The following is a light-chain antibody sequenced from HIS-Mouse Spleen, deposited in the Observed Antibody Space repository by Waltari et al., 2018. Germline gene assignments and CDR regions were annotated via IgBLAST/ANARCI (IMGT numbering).Light chain of an antibody. Sequence: QSALTPPASVSGSPGQSIPLSCTGTSSDFGCYHYVSWYQQHPGKAPKLMIYDVSNRPSGVSNRFSGSKSGNTASLTISGLQAEDEADYYCSSYTSSSTLEVVFGGGTKLTVL. J-gene: IGLJ2*01. CDR3: SSYTSSSTLEVV. CDR1: SSDFGCYHY. CDR2: DVS. V-gene: IGLV2-14*03.